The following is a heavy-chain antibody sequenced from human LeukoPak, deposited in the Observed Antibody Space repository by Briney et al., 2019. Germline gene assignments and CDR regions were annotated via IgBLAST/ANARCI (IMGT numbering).Heavy chain of an antibody. CDR2: TYYRSKWQN. V-gene: IGHV6-1*01. CDR1: GDSVSSNSVA. CDR3: ARSMVGGYFDF. Sequence: SQTLLLTCVISGDSVSSNSVAWNWIRQSPSRGLEWLARTYYRSKWQNDYEASVKSRITINPDSSKNQFSLQLKSVPPDDTAVYYCARSMVGGYFDFWGQGTLVTVSS. J-gene: IGHJ4*02. D-gene: IGHD3-10*02.